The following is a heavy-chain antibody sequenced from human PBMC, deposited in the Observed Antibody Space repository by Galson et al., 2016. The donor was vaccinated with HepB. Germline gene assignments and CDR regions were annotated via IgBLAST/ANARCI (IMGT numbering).Heavy chain of an antibody. V-gene: IGHV3-23*01. CDR3: ARCERYGSVWYGKNDY. J-gene: IGHJ4*02. CDR1: GFTVSGYA. Sequence: SLRLSCAASGFTVSGYAMTWVRQAPGKGLEWVSAGYGGGGGPHYADSVKGRFTMSRDISRNTLYLQMNSLRAEDTAVYYCARCERYGSVWYGKNDYCGQGTLVTVSS. D-gene: IGHD6-13*01. CDR2: GYGGGGGP.